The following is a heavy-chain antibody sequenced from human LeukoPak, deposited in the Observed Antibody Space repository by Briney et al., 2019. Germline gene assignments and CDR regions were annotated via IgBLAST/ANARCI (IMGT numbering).Heavy chain of an antibody. V-gene: IGHV3-15*01. Sequence: GGSLRLSCAASGFTFSDAWMSWVRQAPGRGLEWVGRIKSKTDGETTDYAAPVKDRFTISRDDSKNTLYLQMTSLKTEDTAVYYCTTWPAAHLKFDYWGQGALVTVSS. CDR3: TTWPAAHLKFDY. D-gene: IGHD2-2*01. CDR2: IKSKTDGETT. CDR1: GFTFSDAW. J-gene: IGHJ4*02.